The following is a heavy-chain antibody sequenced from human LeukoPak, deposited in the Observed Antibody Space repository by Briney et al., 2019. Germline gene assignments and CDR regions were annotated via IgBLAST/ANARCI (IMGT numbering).Heavy chain of an antibody. CDR3: ARGWNYAFRFDY. Sequence: GGSLRLSCAASGFTFSDYWMTWVRQAPGKGLEWVAHIKQDGSEKYYVDSVKGRFTISRDNAKNLVNLQMNSLRAEDTAVYYCARGWNYAFRFDYWGQGTLVTVSS. V-gene: IGHV3-7*01. J-gene: IGHJ4*02. CDR2: IKQDGSEK. CDR1: GFTFSDYW. D-gene: IGHD1-7*01.